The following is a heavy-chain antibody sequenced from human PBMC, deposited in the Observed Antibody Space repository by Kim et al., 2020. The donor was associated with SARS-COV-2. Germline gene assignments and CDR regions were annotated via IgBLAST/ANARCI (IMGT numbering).Heavy chain of an antibody. V-gene: IGHV5-51*01. CDR3: ARHVSCPGSGWSTRYYYG. D-gene: IGHD6-19*01. CDR1: GYTFTSNW. CDR2: IYPGDSDT. J-gene: IGHJ6*01. Sequence: GESLKISCKGSGYTFTSNWIGWVRQMPGKGLEWMGIIYPGDSDTRYSPSFQGQVTMSADKSISTAYLQWSSLKASDTAMYFCARHVSCPGSGWSTRYYYG.